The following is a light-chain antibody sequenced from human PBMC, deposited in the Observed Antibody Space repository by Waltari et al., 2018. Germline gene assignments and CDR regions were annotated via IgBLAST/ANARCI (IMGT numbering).Light chain of an antibody. CDR1: QSVSSN. CDR3: QQYNNWPQWT. CDR2: GAS. V-gene: IGKV3-15*01. Sequence: EIVMRQSPATLSVSPGDRAPLSCRASQSVSSNLAWYQQTPGQAPRLLIYGASTRATGIPARFSGSGSGTEFTLTISSLQSEDFAVYYCQQYNNWPQWTFGQGTKVEIK. J-gene: IGKJ1*01.